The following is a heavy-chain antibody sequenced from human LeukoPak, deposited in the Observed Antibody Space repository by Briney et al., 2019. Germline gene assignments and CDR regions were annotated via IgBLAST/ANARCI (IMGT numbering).Heavy chain of an antibody. D-gene: IGHD2-2*01. Sequence: GGSLRLSCAASGFTFSSYSMNWVRQAPGKGLEWVSSISSSSSYIYYADSLKGRFTISRDNAKNSLYLQMNSLRAEDTAVYYCARAYCSSISCYATAGFDYWGQGTLVTVSS. V-gene: IGHV3-21*01. CDR2: ISSSSSYI. CDR3: ARAYCSSISCYATAGFDY. CDR1: GFTFSSYS. J-gene: IGHJ4*02.